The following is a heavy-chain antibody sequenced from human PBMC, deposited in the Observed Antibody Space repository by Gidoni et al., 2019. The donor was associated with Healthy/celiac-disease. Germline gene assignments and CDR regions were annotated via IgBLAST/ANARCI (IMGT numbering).Heavy chain of an antibody. Sequence: EVQLLASGGGLVQPGGSLRLSCAASGFTFSSYAMIWVRQAPGKGLEWVSVFSGSGGSTYYADSVKGRFTISRDNSKNTLYLQMNSLRAEDTAVYYCAKDRGGFDGGMDVWGQGTTVTVSS. CDR3: AKDRGGFDGGMDV. V-gene: IGHV3-23*01. D-gene: IGHD3-3*01. CDR2: FSGSGGST. CDR1: GFTFSSYA. J-gene: IGHJ6*02.